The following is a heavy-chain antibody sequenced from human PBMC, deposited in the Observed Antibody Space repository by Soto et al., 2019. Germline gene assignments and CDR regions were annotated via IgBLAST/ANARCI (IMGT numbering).Heavy chain of an antibody. CDR1: GASISGGVYY. CDR3: ARDLRVLPDAGDYYYYTMDV. D-gene: IGHD2-2*01. V-gene: IGHV4-31*03. Sequence: TLSLTCTVSGASISGGVYYWSWVRQPPGRGLEWIGYMYSSGSSYYNPSLKSRVTISADTSQNHFSLKMSSVTAADTAVYYCARDLRVLPDAGDYYYYTMDVWGQGTTVTVSS. CDR2: MYSSGSS. J-gene: IGHJ6*02.